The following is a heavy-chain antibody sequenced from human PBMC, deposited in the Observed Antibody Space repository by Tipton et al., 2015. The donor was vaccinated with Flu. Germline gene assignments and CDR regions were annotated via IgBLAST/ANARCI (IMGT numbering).Heavy chain of an antibody. J-gene: IGHJ6*02. D-gene: IGHD2-15*01. V-gene: IGHV3-23*01. CDR1: GFTFASYA. Sequence: AVSGFTFASYAMTWVRQAPGKGLERVSFISGSGDVIYYGDSVKGRFTISRDNSKNTVFLQMNRLRPEDTAVYYCARDLGLVAPSDVWGQGTTVTVS. CDR2: ISGSGDVI. CDR3: ARDLGLVAPSDV.